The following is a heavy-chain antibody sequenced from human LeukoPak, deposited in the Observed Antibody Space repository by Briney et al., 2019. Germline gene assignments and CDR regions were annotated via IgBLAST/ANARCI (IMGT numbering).Heavy chain of an antibody. D-gene: IGHD5-12*01. Sequence: PSETLSLTCTVSGGSISGYFCIWIRQPPGKGLEWIGYIYYSRSTNYNPSLKSPVTISVDTSKNQFSLNLNSVTAADTAVYYCARHKYSGYERVFDYWGQGTLVTVSS. CDR1: GGSISGYF. CDR2: IYYSRST. V-gene: IGHV4-59*08. J-gene: IGHJ4*02. CDR3: ARHKYSGYERVFDY.